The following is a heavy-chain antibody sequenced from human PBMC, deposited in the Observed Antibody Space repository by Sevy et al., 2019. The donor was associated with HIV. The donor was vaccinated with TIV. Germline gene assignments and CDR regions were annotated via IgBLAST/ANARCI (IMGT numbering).Heavy chain of an antibody. D-gene: IGHD3-22*01. CDR1: GGSISSYY. V-gene: IGHV4-4*07. Sequence: SETLSLTCTVSGGSISSYYWSWIRQPAGKGLEWIGRIYTSGSTNYNPSLKSRVTMSVDTSKNQFSLKLSSVTAADTAMYYCARDERVDYYDSSGYHYWGQGTLVTVSS. J-gene: IGHJ4*02. CDR3: ARDERVDYYDSSGYHY. CDR2: IYTSGST.